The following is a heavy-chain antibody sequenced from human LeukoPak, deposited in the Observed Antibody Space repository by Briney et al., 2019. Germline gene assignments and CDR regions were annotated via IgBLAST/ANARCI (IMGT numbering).Heavy chain of an antibody. Sequence: GGSLRLSCAASGFTFSSYAMNWVRQAPGKGLEWVSTISGSGGSTYYADSVKGLFTISRDNSKNTLYLQMNSLRAEDTAVYYCAKAKYSGSSPFDYWGQGTLVTVSS. V-gene: IGHV3-23*01. J-gene: IGHJ4*02. CDR2: ISGSGGST. CDR3: AKAKYSGSSPFDY. D-gene: IGHD1-26*01. CDR1: GFTFSSYA.